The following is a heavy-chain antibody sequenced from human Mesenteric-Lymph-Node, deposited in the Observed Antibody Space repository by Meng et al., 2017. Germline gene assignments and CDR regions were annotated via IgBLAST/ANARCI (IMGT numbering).Heavy chain of an antibody. CDR1: GGSFSGYY. D-gene: IGHD2/OR15-2a*01. V-gene: IGHV4-34*01. Sequence: QVQLPQWGAGLFKTSGILSLPCAVYGGSFSGYYWSWIRQPPGKGLEWIGEINHSGSTNYNPSLKSRVTISVDTSKNQFSLKLSSVTAADTAVYYCARGFLSFVRVFDYWGQGTLVTVSS. CDR2: INHSGST. J-gene: IGHJ4*02. CDR3: ARGFLSFVRVFDY.